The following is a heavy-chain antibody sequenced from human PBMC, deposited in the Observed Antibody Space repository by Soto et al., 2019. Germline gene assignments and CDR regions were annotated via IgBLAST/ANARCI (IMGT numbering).Heavy chain of an antibody. CDR3: TSELWMVTAINHAFDI. CDR1: GFTFGDYA. J-gene: IGHJ3*02. CDR2: IRSKAYGGTT. Sequence: GGSLRLSCTASGFTFGDYAMSWVRQAPGKGLECVGFIRSKAYGGTTEYAASVKGRFTISRDDSKSIAYLQMNSLKTEDTAVYYSTSELWMVTAINHAFDIGGKGTMVTVSS. V-gene: IGHV3-49*04. D-gene: IGHD2-21*02.